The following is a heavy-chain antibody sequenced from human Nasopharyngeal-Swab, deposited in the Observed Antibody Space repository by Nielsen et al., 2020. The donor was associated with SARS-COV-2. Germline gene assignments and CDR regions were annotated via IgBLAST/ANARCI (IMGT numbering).Heavy chain of an antibody. CDR1: AGSTSSSSYY. D-gene: IGHD3-3*01. CDR2: VYYSGST. V-gene: IGHV4-39*01. J-gene: IGHJ3*02. CDR3: ARYGERITIFGVVIKEAFDI. Sequence: SETLSLTCTVSAGSTSSSSYYWGWIRQPPGKGLEWIGSVYYSGSTYYNPYLKSRVTISVDTSKNQFSLKLSSVTAADTAVYYCARYGERITIFGVVIKEAFDIWGQGTMVTVSS.